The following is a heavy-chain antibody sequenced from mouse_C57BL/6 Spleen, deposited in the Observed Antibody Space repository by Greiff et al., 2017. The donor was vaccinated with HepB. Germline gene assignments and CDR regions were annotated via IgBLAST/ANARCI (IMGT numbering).Heavy chain of an antibody. D-gene: IGHD2-5*01. Sequence: VQLQQSGAELVRPGASVKLSCKASGYTFTDYYINWVKQRPGQGLEWIARIYPGSGNTYYNEKFKGKATLTAEKSSSTAYMQLSSLTSEDSAVYFCARWGDSNYDNYWGQGTTLTVSS. CDR1: GYTFTDYY. V-gene: IGHV1-76*01. CDR2: IYPGSGNT. CDR3: ARWGDSNYDNY. J-gene: IGHJ2*01.